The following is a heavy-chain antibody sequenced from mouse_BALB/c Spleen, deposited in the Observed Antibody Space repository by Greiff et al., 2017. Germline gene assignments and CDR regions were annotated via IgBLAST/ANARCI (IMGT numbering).Heavy chain of an antibody. D-gene: IGHD6-1*01. V-gene: IGHV1-4*01. Sequence: VMLVESGAELARPGASVKMSCKASGYTFTSYTMHWVKQRPGQGLEWIGYINPSSGYTNYNQKFKDKATLTADKSSSTAYMQLSSLTSEDSAVYYCARRGLLPFDYWGQGTTLTVSS. CDR1: GYTFTSYT. CDR2: INPSSGYT. CDR3: ARRGLLPFDY. J-gene: IGHJ2*01.